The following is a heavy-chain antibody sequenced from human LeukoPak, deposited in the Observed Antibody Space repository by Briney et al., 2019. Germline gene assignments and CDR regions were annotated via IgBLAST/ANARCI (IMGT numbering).Heavy chain of an antibody. CDR2: INPSGGST. D-gene: IGHD3-22*01. CDR1: GYTFTSYY. J-gene: IGHJ6*03. Sequence: ASVKVSCKASGYTFTSYYMHWVRQAPGQGLEWMGIINPSGGSTSYAQKFQGRVTMTRDTSTSTVYMELSSLRSEDTAVHYCARGNYYDSSGYYYYYYYYMDVWGKGTTVTISS. V-gene: IGHV1-46*01. CDR3: ARGNYYDSSGYYYYYYYYMDV.